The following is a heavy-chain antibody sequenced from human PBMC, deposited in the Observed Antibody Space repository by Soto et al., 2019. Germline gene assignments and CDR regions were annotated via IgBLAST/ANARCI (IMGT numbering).Heavy chain of an antibody. Sequence: PGGSLRLSCAASGFTVSSNYMSWVRQAPGKGLEWVSVIYSGGSTYYADSVKGRFTISRDNSKNTLYLQMNSLRAEDTAVYYCARDPHCTNGVCYTTDHWGQGTLVTVSS. D-gene: IGHD2-8*01. CDR1: GFTVSSNY. CDR3: ARDPHCTNGVCYTTDH. J-gene: IGHJ4*02. CDR2: IYSGGST. V-gene: IGHV3-66*01.